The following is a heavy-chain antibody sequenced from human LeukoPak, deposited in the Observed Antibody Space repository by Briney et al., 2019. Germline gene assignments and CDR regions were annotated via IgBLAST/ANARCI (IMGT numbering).Heavy chain of an antibody. CDR2: ISAYNGNT. CDR1: GYTLTSYG. J-gene: IGHJ4*02. V-gene: IGHV1-18*01. D-gene: IGHD3-9*01. CDR3: ATSLRYFDWLAEYYFDY. Sequence: ASVKVSCKASGYTLTSYGISWVRQAPGQGLEWMGWISAYNGNTNYAQKLQGRVTMTTDTSTSTAYMELRSLRSDDTAVYYCATSLRYFDWLAEYYFDYWGQGTLVTVSS.